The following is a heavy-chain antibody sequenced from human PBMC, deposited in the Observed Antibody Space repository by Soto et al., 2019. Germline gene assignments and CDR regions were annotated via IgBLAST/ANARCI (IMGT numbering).Heavy chain of an antibody. CDR1: GSRFSNYV. V-gene: IGHV1-69*06. CDR2: IIPIFNST. D-gene: IGHD2-2*02. Sequence: SVKVSCKVSGSRFSNYVISWVRQAPGHGLEWLGRIIPIFNSTKYAQSFQGRVTITADKSTSTASLELSSLRSDDTAVYYCARKGRGKKAGYNGLVSLGYWGQGTLVTVSS. J-gene: IGHJ4*02. CDR3: ARKGRGKKAGYNGLVSLGY.